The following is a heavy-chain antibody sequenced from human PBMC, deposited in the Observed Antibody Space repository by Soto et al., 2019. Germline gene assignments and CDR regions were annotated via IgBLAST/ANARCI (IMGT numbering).Heavy chain of an antibody. CDR3: ASRERVDAFDV. CDR1: GGTFSSYG. D-gene: IGHD1-26*01. V-gene: IGHV1-69*06. CDR2: IVPIFGSI. Sequence: QVQLVQSGAEVKKPGSSVKVSCKASGGTFSSYGITWVRQAPGQGLEWMGGIVPIFGSINLAQKFRGRLTITPDKSTSTVYMELSSLTSEDTAMYYCASRERVDAFDVWGQGTMVTVSS. J-gene: IGHJ3*01.